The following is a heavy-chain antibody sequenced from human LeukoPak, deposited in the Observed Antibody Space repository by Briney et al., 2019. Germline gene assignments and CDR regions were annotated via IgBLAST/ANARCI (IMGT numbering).Heavy chain of an antibody. D-gene: IGHD3-22*01. CDR1: GFTFTTYG. CDR3: AREDYYFDSSGTHYFDY. J-gene: IGHJ4*02. V-gene: IGHV3-23*01. Sequence: PGGSLRLSCSASGFTFTTYGMNWVRQAPGKGLEWVSGIGGSGIRTYYADSVKGRFIISRDNSRNTLFLQMNSLRAEDTAVYYCAREDYYFDSSGTHYFDYWGQGTLVTVSS. CDR2: IGGSGIRT.